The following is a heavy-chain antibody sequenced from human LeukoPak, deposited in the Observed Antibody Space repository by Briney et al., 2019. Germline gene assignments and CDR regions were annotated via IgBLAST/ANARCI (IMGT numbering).Heavy chain of an antibody. CDR3: AKEREWGIQLSYYYMDV. CDR2: ISGSGGST. Sequence: PGGSLRLSCAASGFTFSRYAMSWVRQAPGKGLEWVLAISGSGGSTFYADSVKGRFTISRDNSKNTLYLQMNSLRAEDTAVYCCAKEREWGIQLSYYYMDVWGKGTTVTVSS. V-gene: IGHV3-23*01. D-gene: IGHD5-18*01. J-gene: IGHJ6*03. CDR1: GFTFSRYA.